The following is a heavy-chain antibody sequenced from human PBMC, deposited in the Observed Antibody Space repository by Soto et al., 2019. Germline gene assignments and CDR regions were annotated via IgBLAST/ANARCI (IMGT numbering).Heavy chain of an antibody. Sequence: QVQLVQSGTEVKNPGSSVRVSCKASGASFRTDAISWVRQAPGQGLEWMGRIVPVFGTTNFAQRFQGRVTITADEYTRTAYIDLSSLRSEDTAVYYCARSRATTVCFDIWGQGTIVTVSS. CDR2: IVPVFGTT. CDR3: ARSRATTVCFDI. D-gene: IGHD3-16*01. CDR1: GASFRTDA. J-gene: IGHJ3*02. V-gene: IGHV1-69*01.